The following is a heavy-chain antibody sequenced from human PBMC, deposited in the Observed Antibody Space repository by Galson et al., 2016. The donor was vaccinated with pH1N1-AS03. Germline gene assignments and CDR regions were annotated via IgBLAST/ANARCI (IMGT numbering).Heavy chain of an antibody. CDR3: ACVDYLGANFEY. CDR1: GGSLGSYS. Sequence: SETLSLTCAVYGGSLGSYSWSWIRQSPGKGLEWIGEINHRGITNYNPSPRSRITMSVDPSKNQFSLTLNSVPAADTAVYYSACVDYLGANFEYWAQGTLGTVSS. CDR2: INHRGIT. V-gene: IGHV4-34*01. D-gene: IGHD4/OR15-4a*01. J-gene: IGHJ4*02.